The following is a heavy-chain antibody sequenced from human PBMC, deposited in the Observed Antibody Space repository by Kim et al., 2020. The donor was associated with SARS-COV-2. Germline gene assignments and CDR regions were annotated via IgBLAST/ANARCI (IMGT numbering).Heavy chain of an antibody. V-gene: IGHV4-59*08. CDR3: ARGGYDFSFDY. CDR2: IYYSGST. J-gene: IGHJ4*02. Sequence: SETLSLTCTVSGGSISSYYWSWIRQPPGKGLEWIGYIYYSGSTNYNPSLKSRVTISVDTSKNQFSLKLSSVTAADTAVYYCARGGYDFSFDYWGQGTLVTVSS. D-gene: IGHD5-12*01. CDR1: GGSISSYY.